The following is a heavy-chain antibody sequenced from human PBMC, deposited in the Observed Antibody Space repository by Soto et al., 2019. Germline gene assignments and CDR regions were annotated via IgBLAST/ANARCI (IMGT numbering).Heavy chain of an antibody. V-gene: IGHV4-31*03. D-gene: IGHD3-22*01. Sequence: QVQLQESGPGLVKPSQTLSLTCTVSGGSISSGGYYWSWIRQHPGKGLEWIGYIYYSGSTYYNPSXXXRVTISVDTSXXHXSXXLSSVTAADTAVYYCAREADYYDSSGPAPDLAFDIWGQGTMVTVSS. CDR1: GGSISSGGYY. CDR2: IYYSGST. J-gene: IGHJ3*02. CDR3: AREADYYDSSGPAPDLAFDI.